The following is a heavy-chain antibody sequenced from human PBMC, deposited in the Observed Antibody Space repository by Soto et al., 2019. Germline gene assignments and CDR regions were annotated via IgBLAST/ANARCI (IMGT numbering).Heavy chain of an antibody. CDR2: FDPEDGET. D-gene: IGHD6-6*01. CDR1: GYTLTELS. Sequence: GASVKVCCKVSGYTLTELSMHWVRQAPGKGLEWMGGFDPEDGETIYAQKFQGRVTMTEDTSTDTAYMELSSLRSEDTAVYYCATDYNLYSSSARYAFDIWGQGTMVTVSS. CDR3: ATDYNLYSSSARYAFDI. J-gene: IGHJ3*02. V-gene: IGHV1-24*01.